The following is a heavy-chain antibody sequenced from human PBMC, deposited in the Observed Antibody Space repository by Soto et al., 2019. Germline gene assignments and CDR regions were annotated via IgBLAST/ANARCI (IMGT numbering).Heavy chain of an antibody. J-gene: IGHJ4*02. V-gene: IGHV3-21*01. D-gene: IGHD2-15*01. CDR2: ISSSSSYI. CDR3: ARSKWGVVAASPAMVPSVFDY. Sequence: GGSLRLSCAASGFTFSSYSMNWVRQAPGKGLEWVSSISSSSSYIYYADSVKGRFTISRDNAKNSLYLQMNSLRAEDTAVYYCARSKWGVVAASPAMVPSVFDYWGQGTLVTVSS. CDR1: GFTFSSYS.